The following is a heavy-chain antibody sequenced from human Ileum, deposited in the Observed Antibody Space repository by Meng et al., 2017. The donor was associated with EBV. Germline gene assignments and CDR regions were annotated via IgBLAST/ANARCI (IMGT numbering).Heavy chain of an antibody. CDR2: TSHSGST. Sequence: QLQVQESGPGRVKPSETLSLTCAVSGGSLSRSDWWSWVRQPPGKGLEWIGETSHSGSTNYSPSLKSRVTISLDKSKNQLSLKLNSVTAADTAVYYCASSDYYRSDYWGQGTLVTVSS. J-gene: IGHJ4*02. CDR1: GGSLSRSDW. V-gene: IGHV4-4*02. CDR3: ASSDYYRSDY. D-gene: IGHD3-22*01.